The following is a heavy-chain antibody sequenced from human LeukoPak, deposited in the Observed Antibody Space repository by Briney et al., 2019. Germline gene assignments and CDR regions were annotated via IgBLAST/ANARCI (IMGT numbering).Heavy chain of an antibody. Sequence: PSETLSLTCTVSGGSISSGDYYWSWIRQPPGKGLEWIGYIYYSGSTYYNPSLKSRVTISVDTSKNQFSLKLSSVTAADTAVYYCASAPTHYDILTALDYWGQGPLVSVSS. CDR1: GGSISSGDYY. V-gene: IGHV4-30-4*08. CDR3: ASAPTHYDILTALDY. CDR2: IYYSGST. J-gene: IGHJ4*02. D-gene: IGHD3-9*01.